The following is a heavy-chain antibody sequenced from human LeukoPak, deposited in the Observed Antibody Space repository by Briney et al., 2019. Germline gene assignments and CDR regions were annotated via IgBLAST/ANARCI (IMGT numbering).Heavy chain of an antibody. CDR2: IYYSGST. D-gene: IGHD5-18*01. J-gene: IGHJ4*02. CDR3: ARDQGVYSYGTKYFDY. Sequence: SQTLSLTCTVSGGSISSGSYYWSWIRQPAGKGLEWIGSIYYSGSTYYNPSLKSRVTISVDTSKNQFSLKLSSVTAADTAVYYCARDQGVYSYGTKYFDYWGQGTLVTVSS. CDR1: GGSISSGSYY. V-gene: IGHV4-61*02.